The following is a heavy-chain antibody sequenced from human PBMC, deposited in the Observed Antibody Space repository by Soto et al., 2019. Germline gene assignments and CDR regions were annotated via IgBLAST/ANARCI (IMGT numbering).Heavy chain of an antibody. V-gene: IGHV3-30-3*01. J-gene: IGHJ3*02. CDR3: VRYPSQGAFEI. Sequence: QVQLVESGGDVVQPGRSLRLSCAASGSTFSSYDIHWVRQAPGKGLEWVAHISPDGNNAYYADSVKGRFTISRDNTRNTDEMQVMYLRPEDLAVYHCVRYPSQGAFEIWGQGTPVTVSS. CDR2: ISPDGNNA. CDR1: GSTFSSYD.